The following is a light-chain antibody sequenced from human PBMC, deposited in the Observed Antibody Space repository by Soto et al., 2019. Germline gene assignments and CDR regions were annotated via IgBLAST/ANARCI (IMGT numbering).Light chain of an antibody. V-gene: IGLV2-14*01. Sequence: QSVLTQPASVSGSPGQSITISCTGTSSDVGGYNSVSWYQQHPGKAPKLVIYEVTNRPSGISNRFSGSKSGNTASLTISGLQAEDEADYYCSSYTSSSTRVFXTGTKVTV. CDR2: EVT. CDR3: SSYTSSSTRV. CDR1: SSDVGGYNS. J-gene: IGLJ1*01.